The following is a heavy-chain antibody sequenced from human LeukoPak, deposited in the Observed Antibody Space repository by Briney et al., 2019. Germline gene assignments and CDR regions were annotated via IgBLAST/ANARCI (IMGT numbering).Heavy chain of an antibody. V-gene: IGHV1-24*01. J-gene: IGHJ2*01. D-gene: IGHD4-17*01. CDR1: GYTLTELS. CDR3: ATSITVTHYWYFDL. CDR2: FDPEDGET. Sequence: ASVKVSCKVSGYTLTELSMHWARQAPGKGLEWMGGFDPEDGETIYAQKFQGRVTMTEDTSTDTAYMELSSLRSEDTAVYYCATSITVTHYWYFDLWGRGTLVTVSS.